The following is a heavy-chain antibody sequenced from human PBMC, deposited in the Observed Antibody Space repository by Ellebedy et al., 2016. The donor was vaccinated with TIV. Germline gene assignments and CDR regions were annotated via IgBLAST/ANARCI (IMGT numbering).Heavy chain of an antibody. J-gene: IGHJ3*02. CDR3: ARDSGSGAFDI. CDR1: DFTFSIAW. Sequence: GESLKISCAASDFTFSIAWMRWVRQAPGKGLEWVANIEQDGSEKNYVDSVKGRFTIFRDNAKNSLHLQMNGLRAEDTAVYYCARDSGSGAFDIWGQGTLVTVSS. CDR2: IEQDGSEK. D-gene: IGHD3-10*01. V-gene: IGHV3-7*01.